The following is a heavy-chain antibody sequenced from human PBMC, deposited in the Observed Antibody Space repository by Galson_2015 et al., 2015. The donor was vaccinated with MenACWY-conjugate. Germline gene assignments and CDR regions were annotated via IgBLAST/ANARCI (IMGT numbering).Heavy chain of an antibody. D-gene: IGHD3-3*01. Sequence: VKVSCKASGGTFSSYAISWARQAPGQGLEWMGGIIPIFGTANYAQKFQGRVTITADESTSTAYMELSSLRSEDTAVYYCASFLEWLNFDIWGQGTMVTVSS. J-gene: IGHJ3*02. CDR2: IIPIFGTA. CDR3: ASFLEWLNFDI. V-gene: IGHV1-69*13. CDR1: GGTFSSYA.